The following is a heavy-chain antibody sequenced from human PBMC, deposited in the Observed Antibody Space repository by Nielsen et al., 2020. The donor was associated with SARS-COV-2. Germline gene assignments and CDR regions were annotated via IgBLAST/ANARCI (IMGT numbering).Heavy chain of an antibody. CDR2: IKQDGSEK. Sequence: GESLKISCAASGFTFSSYWMSWVRQAPGKGLEWVANIKQDGSEKYYVDSVKGRFTISRDNAKNSLYLQMNSLRAEDTAVYYCARVQDGYYDSSGYYGDYWGQGTLVTVSS. CDR3: ARVQDGYYDSSGYYGDY. J-gene: IGHJ4*02. V-gene: IGHV3-7*03. D-gene: IGHD3-22*01. CDR1: GFTFSSYW.